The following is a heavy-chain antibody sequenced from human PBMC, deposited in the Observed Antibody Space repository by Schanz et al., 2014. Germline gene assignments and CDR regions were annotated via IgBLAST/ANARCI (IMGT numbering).Heavy chain of an antibody. J-gene: IGHJ5*02. Sequence: GPEVKEPGASVKVSCEASRYTFNTYGLNWVRQAPGQGLEWMGWISAYTNNTNYAQKVQGRVTMTTDTSTGTAYMELRSLRSDDTAVYYCARDRRRYCSTASCLHDNWFDPWGQGTLVNVTS. CDR1: RYTFNTYG. CDR3: ARDRRRYCSTASCLHDNWFDP. CDR2: ISAYTNNT. V-gene: IGHV1-18*01. D-gene: IGHD2-2*01.